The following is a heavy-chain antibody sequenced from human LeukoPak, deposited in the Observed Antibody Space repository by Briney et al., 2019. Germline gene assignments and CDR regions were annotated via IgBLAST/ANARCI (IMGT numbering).Heavy chain of an antibody. D-gene: IGHD5-12*01. CDR1: GVTFSTYA. CDR3: ARDNGGLGGYDHFYYYGMDV. J-gene: IGHJ6*04. V-gene: IGHV1-69*13. CDR2: IIPIFGTA. Sequence: ASVKVSCKASGVTFSTYAINWVRQDPGQGLEWMGGIIPIFGTANYAQKFQGRVTITADESTSTAYMELSSLRCEDTAMYYCARDNGGLGGYDHFYYYGMDVWGKGTTVTVSS.